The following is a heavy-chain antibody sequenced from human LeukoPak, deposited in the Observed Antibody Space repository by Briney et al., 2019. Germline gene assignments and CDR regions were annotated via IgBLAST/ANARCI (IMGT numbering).Heavy chain of an antibody. CDR1: GGSISSSSYY. D-gene: IGHD3-10*01. J-gene: IGHJ3*02. CDR2: IYYSGST. Sequence: SETLSLTCTVSGGSISSSSYYWGWIRQPPGKGLEWIGGIYYSGSTYYNPSLKSRVTISVDTSKNQFSLKLSSVTAADTAVYSCARRRVQAAFDIWGQGTMVTVSS. CDR3: ARRRVQAAFDI. V-gene: IGHV4-39*07.